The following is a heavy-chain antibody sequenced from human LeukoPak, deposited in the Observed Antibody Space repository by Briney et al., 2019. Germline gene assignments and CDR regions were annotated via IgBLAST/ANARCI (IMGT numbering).Heavy chain of an antibody. CDR3: ASQIRYYYDSGSYPSFFDY. CDR2: IYYSGST. V-gene: IGHV4-31*03. CDR1: SGSISNGGYY. D-gene: IGHD3-22*01. Sequence: SETLSLTCTVSSGSISNGGYYWSWIRQHPGKGLEWIGYIYYSGSTYYTPSLTSRVTISVDTSKNQFSLKLYSVTAADTAVYYCASQIRYYYDSGSYPSFFDYWGQGTLVTVSS. J-gene: IGHJ4*02.